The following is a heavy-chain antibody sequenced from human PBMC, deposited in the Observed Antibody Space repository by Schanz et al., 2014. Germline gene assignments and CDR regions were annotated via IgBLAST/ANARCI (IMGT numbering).Heavy chain of an antibody. CDR2: INPNTGGT. CDR1: GGTFSSYA. CDR3: ARDDRAYYYGMDV. Sequence: QVQLVQSGAEVKKPGSPVKVSCKSSGGTFSSYAISWVRQAPGQGLEWMGWINPNTGGTNFAQKFQGWVTVTRDTSISTVYMELSRVTYEDTAVYYCARDDRAYYYGMDVWGQGTTVTVSS. D-gene: IGHD3-22*01. V-gene: IGHV1-2*04. J-gene: IGHJ6*02.